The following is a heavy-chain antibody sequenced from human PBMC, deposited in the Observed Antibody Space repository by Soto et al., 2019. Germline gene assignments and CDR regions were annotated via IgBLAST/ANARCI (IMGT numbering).Heavy chain of an antibody. Sequence: SETLSLTCTFSGGSISSYYWSLIWQSPGKGLEWIGYIHYSGSTKSNPSLKSRVTISVDTSRNQVSLKLSSVTAADSAVYFCARARYQLLHPYYYGMDVWGQGTTVTVSS. CDR1: GGSISSYY. D-gene: IGHD2-2*01. CDR3: ARARYQLLHPYYYGMDV. CDR2: IHYSGST. J-gene: IGHJ6*02. V-gene: IGHV4-59*01.